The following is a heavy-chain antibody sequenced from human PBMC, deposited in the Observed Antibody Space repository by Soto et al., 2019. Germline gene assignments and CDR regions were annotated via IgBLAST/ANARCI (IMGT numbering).Heavy chain of an antibody. J-gene: IGHJ6*02. CDR2: ISYDGSNK. CDR1: GFTFSSYG. V-gene: IGHV3-30*18. CDR3: VKDGSSGWPYYYGMDV. D-gene: IGHD6-19*01. Sequence: LRLSCAASGFTFSSYGMHWVRQAPGKGLEWVAVISYDGSNKYYADSVKGRFTISRDNSKNTLYLQMSSLRAEDTAVYYCVKDGSSGWPYYYGMDVWGQGTTVTVSS.